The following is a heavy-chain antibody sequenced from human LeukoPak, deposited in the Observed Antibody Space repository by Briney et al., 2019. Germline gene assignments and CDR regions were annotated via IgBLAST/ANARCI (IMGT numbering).Heavy chain of an antibody. J-gene: IGHJ5*02. Sequence: GGSLRLSCAASGFTFSSYSMNWVRQAPGKGLEWVSVISGSGGDTFYADSVKGRFTISRDNSKNTLYLQMNSLRVEDTAVYYCAKGRALVGGTTRSYDSWGQGTLVTVSS. CDR1: GFTFSSYS. CDR3: AKGRALVGGTTRSYDS. D-gene: IGHD1-26*01. V-gene: IGHV3-23*01. CDR2: ISGSGGDT.